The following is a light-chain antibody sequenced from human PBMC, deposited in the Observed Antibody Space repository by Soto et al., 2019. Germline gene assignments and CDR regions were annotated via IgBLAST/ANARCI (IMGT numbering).Light chain of an antibody. V-gene: IGLV1-40*01. CDR1: SSNIGARYD. J-gene: IGLJ2*01. CDR2: GNS. CDR3: QSYDSSLSARVV. Sequence: QSVLTQPPSVSGAPGQRVTISCTGSSSNIGARYDVHWYQQLPGTAPKLLIYGNSNRPSGVPDRFSGSKSGTSASLAITGLQPEDESDYYCQSYDSSLSARVVFGGGTKLTVL.